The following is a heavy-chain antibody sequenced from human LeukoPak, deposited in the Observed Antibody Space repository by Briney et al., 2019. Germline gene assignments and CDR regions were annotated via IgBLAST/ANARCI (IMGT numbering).Heavy chain of an antibody. D-gene: IGHD1-26*01. CDR3: ARGVGATFGN. J-gene: IGHJ4*02. V-gene: IGHV4-34*01. Sequence: SETLSLTCTVSGGSISSYYWSWIRQPPGKGLEWIGETNHSGSTNYNPSLKSRVTISVDTSKNQFSLKLSSVTAADTAVYYCARGVGATFGNWGQGTLVTVSS. CDR2: TNHSGST. CDR1: GGSISSYY.